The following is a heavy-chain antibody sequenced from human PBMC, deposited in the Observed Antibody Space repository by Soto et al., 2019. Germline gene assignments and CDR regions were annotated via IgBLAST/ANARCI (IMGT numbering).Heavy chain of an antibody. Sequence: EVQLLESGGGLVQPGGSLRLSCAASGFTFSMSAMSWVHQAPGKGLEWVSTTGLNGRTTYYADSVKGRFTVSRDNSKNTLHLQMNSLRAEDTAVYYCATVHSTSRSFDYWGQGTLVTVSS. J-gene: IGHJ4*02. CDR2: TGLNGRTT. CDR1: GFTFSMSA. V-gene: IGHV3-23*01. CDR3: ATVHSTSRSFDY. D-gene: IGHD2-2*01.